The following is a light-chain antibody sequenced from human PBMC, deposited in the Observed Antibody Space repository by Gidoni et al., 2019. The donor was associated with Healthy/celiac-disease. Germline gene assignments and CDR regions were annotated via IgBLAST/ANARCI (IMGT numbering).Light chain of an antibody. CDR2: AAS. V-gene: IGKV1-8*01. J-gene: IGKJ2*01. CDR3: QQYYSYPYT. CDR1: QGISSY. Sequence: AIRMTQSPSSFSASTGDRVTITCRASQGISSYLDWYQQKPGKAPKLLIYAASTLQSGVPSRFSGSGSGTDFTLTISCLQSEDCATYYCQQYYSYPYTFGQGTKLEIK.